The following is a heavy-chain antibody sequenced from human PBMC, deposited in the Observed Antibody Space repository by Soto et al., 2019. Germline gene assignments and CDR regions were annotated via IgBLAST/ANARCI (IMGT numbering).Heavy chain of an antibody. CDR2: ISSSSSTI. J-gene: IGHJ3*02. V-gene: IGHV3-48*02. CDR1: GFTFSSYS. Sequence: GGSLRLSCAASGFTFSSYSMNWVRQAPGKGLEWVSYISSSSSTIYYADSVKGRFTISRDNAKNSLYLQMNSLRDEDTAVYYWAGEYLVETDAFDIWGQGTMVTVSS. D-gene: IGHD3-10*01. CDR3: AGEYLVETDAFDI.